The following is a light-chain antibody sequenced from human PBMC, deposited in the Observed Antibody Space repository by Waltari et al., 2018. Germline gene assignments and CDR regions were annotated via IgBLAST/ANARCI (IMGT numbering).Light chain of an antibody. CDR1: QSISTF. V-gene: IGKV1-39*01. J-gene: IGKJ2*01. CDR2: GAY. Sequence: DIQLTQAPSSLYASVGDGVTITCRASQSISTFLNWYQQKLLSAPKLLIYGAYSLQSGVPSRFRGSGSGTDFTLTISSLQPEDFATYYCQQSYRTPPYTFGQGTKVEIK. CDR3: QQSYRTPPYT.